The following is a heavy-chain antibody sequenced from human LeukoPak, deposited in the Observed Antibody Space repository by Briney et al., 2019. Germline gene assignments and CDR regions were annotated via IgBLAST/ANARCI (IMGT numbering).Heavy chain of an antibody. CDR3: ARATGGAYYYGMDV. D-gene: IGHD2-8*02. CDR2: ISYDGSNK. V-gene: IGHV3-30-3*01. Sequence: GGSLRLSCAASGFTFSSYAMHWVRQAPGKGLEWVAVISYDGSNKYYADSVKGRFTISRDNSKDTLYLQTNSLRAEDTAVYYCARATGGAYYYGMDVWGQGTTVTVSS. CDR1: GFTFSSYA. J-gene: IGHJ6*02.